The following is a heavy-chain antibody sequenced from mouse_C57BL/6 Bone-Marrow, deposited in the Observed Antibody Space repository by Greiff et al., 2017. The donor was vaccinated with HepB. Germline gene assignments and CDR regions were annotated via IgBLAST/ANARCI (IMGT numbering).Heavy chain of an antibody. Sequence: QVQLQQSDAELVKPGASVKISCKVSGYTFTDHTIHWMKQRPEQGLEWIGYIYPRDGSTKYNEKFKGKATLTADKSSSTAYMQLNSLTSEDSAVYFCARRGVYYGSSYGSWFAYWGQGTLVTVSA. CDR2: IYPRDGST. D-gene: IGHD1-1*01. V-gene: IGHV1-78*01. J-gene: IGHJ3*01. CDR3: ARRGVYYGSSYGSWFAY. CDR1: GYTFTDHT.